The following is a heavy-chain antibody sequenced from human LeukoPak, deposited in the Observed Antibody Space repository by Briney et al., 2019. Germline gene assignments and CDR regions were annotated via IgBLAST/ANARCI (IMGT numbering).Heavy chain of an antibody. Sequence: GGSLRLSCAASGFTFSSYAMTWVRQAPGKGLEWVSSIGGNTYYTDSVKGRFTISRDNSKNTLYLQMNSLRAEDTAVYYCAKDPSNWNYVRFDPWGQGTLVTVSS. CDR1: GFTFSSYA. CDR2: IGGNT. J-gene: IGHJ5*02. CDR3: AKDPSNWNYVRFDP. V-gene: IGHV3-23*01. D-gene: IGHD1-7*01.